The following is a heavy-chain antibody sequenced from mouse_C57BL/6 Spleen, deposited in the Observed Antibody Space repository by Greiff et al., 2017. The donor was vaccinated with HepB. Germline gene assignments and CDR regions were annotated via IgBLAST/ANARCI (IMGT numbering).Heavy chain of an antibody. CDR1: GFTFSSYG. CDR2: ISSGGSYT. CDR3: ARHRTTVVPFDY. D-gene: IGHD1-1*01. V-gene: IGHV5-6*02. J-gene: IGHJ2*01. Sequence: DVKLVESGGDLVKPGGSLKLSCAASGFTFSSYGMSWVRQTPDKRLEWVATISSGGSYTYYPDSVKGRFTISRDNAKNTLYLQMSSLKSEDTAMYYCARHRTTVVPFDYWGQGTTLTVSS.